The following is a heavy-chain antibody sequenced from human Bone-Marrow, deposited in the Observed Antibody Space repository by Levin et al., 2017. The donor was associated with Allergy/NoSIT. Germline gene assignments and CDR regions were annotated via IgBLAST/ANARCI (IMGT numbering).Heavy chain of an antibody. CDR2: LSGRGETT. V-gene: IGHV3-23*01. Sequence: ETLSLTCAASGFTFSSYAMTWVRQAPGKGLEWISGLSGRGETTYYADSVKGRFTISRDNDKNTLFLQMNSLRTEDTALFYCAKWVRGSDGGWFFDFWGRGTLVTVSS. CDR1: GFTFSSYA. CDR3: AKWVRGSDGGWFFDF. D-gene: IGHD3-16*01. J-gene: IGHJ2*01.